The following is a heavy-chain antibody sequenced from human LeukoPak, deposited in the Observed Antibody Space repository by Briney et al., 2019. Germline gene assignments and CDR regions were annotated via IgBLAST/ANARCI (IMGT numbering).Heavy chain of an antibody. Sequence: GASVKVSCKASGGIFRTYSINWVRQAPGQGLEWMGGIIPMFATPNYAENFQGRVTFTADESTSTAYMELSSLRSEDTAVYYCARAPRTMVRVFYYFDSWGQGTLVTVSS. CDR3: ARAPRTMVRVFYYFDS. D-gene: IGHD3-10*01. CDR1: GGIFRTYS. CDR2: IIPMFATP. V-gene: IGHV1-69*13. J-gene: IGHJ4*02.